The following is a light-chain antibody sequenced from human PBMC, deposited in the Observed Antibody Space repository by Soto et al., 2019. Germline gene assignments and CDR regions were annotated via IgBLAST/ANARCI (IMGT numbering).Light chain of an antibody. J-gene: IGLJ2*01. CDR3: SSYAGTSTFVL. CDR2: EAS. Sequence: QSALTQPASVSGSPGHSISISCTGSSSDVGRYNLVSWYQHHPGKAPKLIIYEASKRPSGVSDRISGSKSGNTASLTISGLQAEDEADDYCSSYAGTSTFVLFGGGTKLTVL. CDR1: SSDVGRYNL. V-gene: IGLV2-23*01.